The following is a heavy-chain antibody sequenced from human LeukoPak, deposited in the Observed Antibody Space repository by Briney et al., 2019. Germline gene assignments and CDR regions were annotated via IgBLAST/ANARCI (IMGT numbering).Heavy chain of an antibody. J-gene: IGHJ6*03. D-gene: IGHD4-17*01. CDR3: ARGTDYGDYGGTWFYYYYMDV. Sequence: ASVKVSCKASGYTFTAHYLHWVRQAPGQGLEWMAWINHNSGGTKYAEKFQGRVTVTRDTSTSTAYMELSRLRSDDTAAYYCARGTDYGDYGGTWFYYYYMDVWGEGTTVTVSS. V-gene: IGHV1-2*02. CDR2: INHNSGGT. CDR1: GYTFTAHY.